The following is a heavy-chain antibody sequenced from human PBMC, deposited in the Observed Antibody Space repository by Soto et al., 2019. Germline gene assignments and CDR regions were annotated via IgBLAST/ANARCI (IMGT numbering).Heavy chain of an antibody. J-gene: IGHJ4*02. D-gene: IGHD1-26*01. CDR1: GFTFSSYA. CDR3: ARDLVGAYI. CDR2: IIPIFGTA. Sequence: VQLVESGGGLVQPGGSLRLSCAASGFTFSSYAISWVRQAPGQGLEWMGGIIPIFGTANYAQKFQGRVTITADESTSTAYMELSSLRSEDTAVYYCARDLVGAYIWGQGTLVTVSS. V-gene: IGHV1-69*01.